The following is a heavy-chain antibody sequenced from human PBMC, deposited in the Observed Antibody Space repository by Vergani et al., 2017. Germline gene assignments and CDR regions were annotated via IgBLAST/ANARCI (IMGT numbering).Heavy chain of an antibody. Sequence: EVQLLESGGGLVQPGGSLRLSCAASGFTFSSYAMIWVRQAPGKGLECVSTISGSGGSTYYADSVKGRFTISRDNSKNTLYLKMNSLRAEDTAVYFCAKRPAAGIDSWGQGTLVTVSS. CDR2: ISGSGGST. CDR3: AKRPAAGIDS. J-gene: IGHJ4*02. D-gene: IGHD2-2*01. CDR1: GFTFSSYA. V-gene: IGHV3-23*01.